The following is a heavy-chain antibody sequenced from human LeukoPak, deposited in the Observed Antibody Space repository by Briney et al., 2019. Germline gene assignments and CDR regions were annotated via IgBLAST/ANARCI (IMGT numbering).Heavy chain of an antibody. D-gene: IGHD2-15*01. CDR3: AGGALVVAATYPDY. Sequence: PGGSLRLSCAASGFTFSDYYMSWIRQAPGKGLEWVSYISSSSSYTNYADSVKGRFTISRDNAKNSLYLQMNSLRAEDTAVYYCAGGALVVAATYPDYWGQGTLVTVSS. V-gene: IGHV3-11*06. CDR2: ISSSSSYT. J-gene: IGHJ4*02. CDR1: GFTFSDYY.